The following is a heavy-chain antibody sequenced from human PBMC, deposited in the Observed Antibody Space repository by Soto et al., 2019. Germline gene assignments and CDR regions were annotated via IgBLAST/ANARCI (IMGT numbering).Heavy chain of an antibody. V-gene: IGHV4-39*07. CDR2: FFIGGNT. Sequence: PSETLSLTCTVSGGSISSTTYYWGWMRQPPGKGLEWIASFFIGGNTYYNPSLKSRVTMSVDTSKNQFSLKLSSVTAADTAVYYCARVKESGVNFDYWGQGTLVTVSS. J-gene: IGHJ4*02. CDR1: GGSISSTTYY. CDR3: ARVKESGVNFDY. D-gene: IGHD3-10*01.